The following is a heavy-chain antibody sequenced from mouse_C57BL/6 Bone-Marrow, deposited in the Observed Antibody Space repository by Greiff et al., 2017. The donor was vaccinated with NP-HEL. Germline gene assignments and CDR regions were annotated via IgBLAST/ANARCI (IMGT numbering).Heavy chain of an antibody. CDR1: GFTFSDYG. D-gene: IGHD4-1*01. CDR3: ARLGGFAY. Sequence: EVQLVESGGGLVKPGGSLKLSCAASGFTFSDYGMHWVRQAPEKGLEWVAYISSGSSTIYYADPVKGRFTISRDNAKNTLCLQMTRLRSEDTAMYYCARLGGFAYWGQGTLVTVSA. CDR2: ISSGSSTI. V-gene: IGHV5-17*01. J-gene: IGHJ3*01.